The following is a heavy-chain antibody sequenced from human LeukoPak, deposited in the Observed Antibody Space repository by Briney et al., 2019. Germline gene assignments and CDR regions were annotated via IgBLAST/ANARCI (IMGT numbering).Heavy chain of an antibody. J-gene: IGHJ4*02. D-gene: IGHD3-22*01. CDR1: GFSITAYT. CDR2: ISSSGRT. V-gene: IGHV4-59*01. Sequence: ASETLSLTCTVSGFSITAYTWNWIRQSPGKGLEWIGYISSSGRTDYNPSLKSRVTISLDTSKNQFSLILISLTAADTAVYYCARGYYEPFESWVQGTLVTVSS. CDR3: ARGYYEPFES.